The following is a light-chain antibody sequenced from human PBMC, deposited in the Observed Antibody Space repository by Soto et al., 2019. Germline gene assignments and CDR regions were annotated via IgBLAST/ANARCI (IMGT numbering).Light chain of an antibody. Sequence: QSALTQPPSASGSPGQSVAISCTGTSSDVGGYNYVSWYQQHPGKAPKLMIYEVNKRPSGVPDRFSGSKSGNTASLTVSGLQAEDEADYYCRSYAGSPNVFGTGTKLTVL. J-gene: IGLJ1*01. V-gene: IGLV2-8*01. CDR3: RSYAGSPNV. CDR1: SSDVGGYNY. CDR2: EVN.